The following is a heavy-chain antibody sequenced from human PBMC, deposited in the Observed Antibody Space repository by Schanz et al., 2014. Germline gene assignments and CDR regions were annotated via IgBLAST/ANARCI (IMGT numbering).Heavy chain of an antibody. CDR2: ITYNGGTI. Sequence: EVQLVESGGDLVQPGGSLRLSCSASGFTFSTFAMHWVRQAPGKGLEWISYITYNGGTIYYADSAKGRLTISTDNSKNTLYLQMISLRTEDAAVDYCARGGTAYYFDDWGQGTLVTVSS. D-gene: IGHD2-21*02. V-gene: IGHV3-48*01. CDR3: ARGGTAYYFDD. CDR1: GFTFSTFA. J-gene: IGHJ4*02.